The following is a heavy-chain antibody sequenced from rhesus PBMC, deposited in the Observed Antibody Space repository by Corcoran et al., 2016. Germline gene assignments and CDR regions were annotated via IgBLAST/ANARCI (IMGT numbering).Heavy chain of an antibody. V-gene: IGHV4-73*01. D-gene: IGHD2-33*01. J-gene: IGHJ6*01. CDR1: DVSTRVYYY. CDR3: ARESGSGYGLDS. Sequence: QVKLQQWGDGLVKPSEPLSLTCAVYDVSTRVYYYWRWIPHPPGKGLEWIGNIDGNSASTNYNPSLKNGGTISKDKSKNQFSLKLSSVTAADTAGYYCARESGSGYGLDSWGQGVVVTVSS. CDR2: IDGNSAST.